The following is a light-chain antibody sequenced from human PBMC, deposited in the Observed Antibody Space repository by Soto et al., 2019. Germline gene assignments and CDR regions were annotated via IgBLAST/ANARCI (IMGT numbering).Light chain of an antibody. J-gene: IGKJ2*01. V-gene: IGKV1-33*01. CDR1: QDITNY. CDR2: DAS. Sequence: DLPMTQSPSSLSASVGDRVTITCQASQDITNYLNWYQQKPGKAPKLLIYDASNLETGAPSRFSGSGSGTDFTLTISGLQPEDVATYYCQQYDNFPFTFGPGTKVEIK. CDR3: QQYDNFPFT.